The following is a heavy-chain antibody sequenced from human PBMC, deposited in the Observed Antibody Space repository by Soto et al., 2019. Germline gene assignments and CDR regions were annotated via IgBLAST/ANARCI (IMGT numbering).Heavy chain of an antibody. CDR3: AREKLARFDP. Sequence: SETLSLTCTVSGGSISSGGYYWSWIRQHPGKGLEWIGYIYYSGNTYYNPSLKSRVTISVDTSKNQFSLKLSSVTAADTAVYYCAREKLARFDPWGQGTLVTVSS. D-gene: IGHD2-21*01. CDR1: GGSISSGGYY. CDR2: IYYSGNT. V-gene: IGHV4-31*03. J-gene: IGHJ5*02.